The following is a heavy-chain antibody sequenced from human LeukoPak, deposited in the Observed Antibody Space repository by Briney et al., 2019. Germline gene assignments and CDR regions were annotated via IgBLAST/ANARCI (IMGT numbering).Heavy chain of an antibody. CDR2: IHGDGRTT. V-gene: IGHV3-74*01. CDR1: GFTFSSYW. J-gene: IGHJ4*02. CDR3: ARDNGENYHTAFVY. Sequence: GGSLRLSCAASGFTFSSYWIHWARQVPGQGLVWVSRIHGDGRTTTYADSVKGRFTISRDNAKNTLYLQMNSLRAEDTAVYYCARDNGENYHTAFVYWGERTLVTVSS. D-gene: IGHD2-8*01.